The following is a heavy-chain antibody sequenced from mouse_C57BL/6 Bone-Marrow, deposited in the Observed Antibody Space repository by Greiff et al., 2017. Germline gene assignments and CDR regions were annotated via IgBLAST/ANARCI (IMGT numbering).Heavy chain of an antibody. CDR2: IDPSVSYT. J-gene: IGHJ2*01. CDR3: ARDGNYGFFFDY. Sequence: QVQLQQPGAELVKPGASVKLSCKASGYTFTSYWMQWVKQRPGQGLEWIGEIDPSVSYTNYNQKFKGKATLTVDTSSSTAYMQLSSLTSEDAAVYYCARDGNYGFFFDYWGQGTTLTVSS. V-gene: IGHV1-50*01. D-gene: IGHD2-1*01. CDR1: GYTFTSYW.